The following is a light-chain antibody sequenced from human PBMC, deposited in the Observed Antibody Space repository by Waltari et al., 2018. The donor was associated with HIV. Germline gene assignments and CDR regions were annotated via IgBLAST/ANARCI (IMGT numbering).Light chain of an antibody. CDR1: QSVNSNY. V-gene: IGKV3-20*01. J-gene: IGKJ4*01. Sequence: EIVLTPSPGTLSLSPGERATLSCRASQSVNSNYLAWYQQKPGQTPRLLIYGSSSRATGVPDRFSGSGSGTDFTLTISRLEPEDCAVYYCQQYGNSPLTFGGGTKVEIK. CDR3: QQYGNSPLT. CDR2: GSS.